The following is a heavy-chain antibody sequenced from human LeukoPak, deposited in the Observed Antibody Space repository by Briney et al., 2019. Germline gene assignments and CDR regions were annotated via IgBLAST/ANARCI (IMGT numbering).Heavy chain of an antibody. Sequence: GGSLRLSCSASGFTFSSYAMHWVRQAPGKGLEYVSAISSNGGSTYYADSVKGRFTISRDNSKNTLHLQMNSLRAEDTAVYYCVKDDYGDPFYFDYWGQGTLVTVSS. J-gene: IGHJ4*02. V-gene: IGHV3-64D*06. CDR3: VKDDYGDPFYFDY. D-gene: IGHD4-17*01. CDR1: GFTFSSYA. CDR2: ISSNGGST.